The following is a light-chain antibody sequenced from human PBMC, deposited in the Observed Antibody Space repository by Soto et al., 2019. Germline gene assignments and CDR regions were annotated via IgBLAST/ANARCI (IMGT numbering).Light chain of an antibody. V-gene: IGKV3-15*01. CDR3: QQYNNWPPIT. J-gene: IGKJ5*01. CDR2: DVS. CDR1: QSFRGL. Sequence: EVVLTQSPVTPSLSPGERATLSCRASQSFRGLLAWYQQKPGQAPRLLIYDVSTRATGIPARFSGSESGTEFTLTINGLQSEDFAVYYCQQYNNWPPITFGQGTRLEI.